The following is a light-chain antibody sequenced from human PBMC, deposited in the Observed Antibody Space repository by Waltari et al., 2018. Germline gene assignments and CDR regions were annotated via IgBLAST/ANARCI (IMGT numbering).Light chain of an antibody. Sequence: SELTLDPAVSVAMGHTVRVTCQGDRLRSYYESRYQQRPGQAPILVIYDKNKRPSGDPDRFSGSSSHNTGSLTITGAQAEDEASYYCHSRDASGVAGSFGGGTKLTVL. V-gene: IGLV3-19*01. CDR2: DKN. CDR3: HSRDASGVAGS. J-gene: IGLJ2*01. CDR1: RLRSYY.